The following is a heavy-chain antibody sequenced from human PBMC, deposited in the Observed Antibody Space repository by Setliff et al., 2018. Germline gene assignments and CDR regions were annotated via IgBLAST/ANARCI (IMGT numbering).Heavy chain of an antibody. V-gene: IGHV4-34*01. CDR3: RLAHCNTTSCEEALDF. CDR2: ISHSGSA. J-gene: IGHJ4*02. D-gene: IGHD2-2*01. Sequence: SETLSLTCAVYGGSFSTYFWSWIRQPPGKGLEWIGEISHSGSANYNPSLKSRVTMSADTSKNQFSLNLNSVTAADTAVYYFRLAHCNTTSCEEALDFWSQGTLVTVSS. CDR1: GGSFSTYF.